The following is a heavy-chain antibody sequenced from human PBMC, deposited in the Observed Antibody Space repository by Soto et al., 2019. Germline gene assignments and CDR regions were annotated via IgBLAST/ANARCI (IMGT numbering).Heavy chain of an antibody. CDR1: GGSFSGYY. CDR3: ARATSLSSIAARPSNWFDP. D-gene: IGHD6-6*01. J-gene: IGHJ5*02. CDR2: INHSGST. Sequence: QVQLQQWGAGLLKPSETLSLTCAVYGGSFSGYYWSWIRQPPGKGLEWIGEINHSGSTNYNPSLKSRVTISVDTSKNQFSLKLSSVTAADTAVYYCARATSLSSIAARPSNWFDPWGQGTLVTVSS. V-gene: IGHV4-34*01.